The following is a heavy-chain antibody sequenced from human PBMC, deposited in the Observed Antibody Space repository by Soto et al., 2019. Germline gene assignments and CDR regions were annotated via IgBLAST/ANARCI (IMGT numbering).Heavy chain of an antibody. J-gene: IGHJ3*02. Sequence: VGSLRLSCAASGFTFSSYGMHWVRQAPGKGLEWVAVISYDGSNKYYADSVKGRFTISRDNSKNTLYLQMNSLRAEDTAVYYCAKDWGGSFDIWGQGTMVTVSS. CDR1: GFTFSSYG. CDR2: ISYDGSNK. V-gene: IGHV3-30*18. CDR3: AKDWGGSFDI. D-gene: IGHD2-21*01.